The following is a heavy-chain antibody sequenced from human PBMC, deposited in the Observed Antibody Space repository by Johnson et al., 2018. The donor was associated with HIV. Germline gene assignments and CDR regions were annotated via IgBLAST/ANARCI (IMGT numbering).Heavy chain of an antibody. CDR3: ARDAGGGRIVVDYDAFDS. V-gene: IGHV3-74*01. CDR2: INSDGSST. Sequence: VQLVESGGGVVQPGRSLRLSCAASGFTFSSYWMHWVRQAPGKGLVWVSRINSDGSSTSYADSVKGRFTISRDNAKNTLYLQMNSLRAEDTAVYYCARDAGGGRIVVDYDAFDSWGQGTMVTVSS. J-gene: IGHJ3*02. D-gene: IGHD3-22*01. CDR1: GFTFSSYW.